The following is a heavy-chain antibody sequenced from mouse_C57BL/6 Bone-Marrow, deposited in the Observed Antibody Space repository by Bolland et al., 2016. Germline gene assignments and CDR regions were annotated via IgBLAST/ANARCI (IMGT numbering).Heavy chain of an antibody. Sequence: TEYNEKFKGKATLTSDTSSSTAYMQLSSLTSEDSAIYFCARWAYGSSFDYWGQGTLV. V-gene: IGHV1-58*01. J-gene: IGHJ3*01. CDR3: ARWAYGSSFDY. CDR2: T. D-gene: IGHD1-1*01.